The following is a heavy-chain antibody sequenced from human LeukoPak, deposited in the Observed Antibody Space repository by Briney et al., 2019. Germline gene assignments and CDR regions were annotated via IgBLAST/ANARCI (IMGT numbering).Heavy chain of an antibody. V-gene: IGHV3-74*01. J-gene: IGHJ2*01. CDR1: GFTFSDYW. CDR3: ARGQWLVSHWYFDL. CDR2: IKSDGSDT. Sequence: GGSLRLSCAASGFTFSDYWMIWVRQAPGKGLVWVASIKSDGSDTRYAGSVKGRFTISRDNSKNTLYLQMNSLRAEDTAVYYCARGQWLVSHWYFDLWGRGTLVTVSS. D-gene: IGHD6-19*01.